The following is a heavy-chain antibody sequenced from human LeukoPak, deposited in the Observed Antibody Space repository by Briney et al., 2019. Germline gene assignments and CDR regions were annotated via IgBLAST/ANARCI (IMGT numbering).Heavy chain of an antibody. D-gene: IGHD4/OR15-4a*01. CDR2: ISYDGSNK. Sequence: GGSLRLSCAASGFTFSSYGMHWVRQAPGKGLEWVAVISYDGSNKYYADSVKGRFTISRDNSKNTLYLQMNSLSAEDTAVYYCAKDRRKTMDFDYWGQGTLVTVSS. CDR3: AKDRRKTMDFDY. CDR1: GFTFSSYG. V-gene: IGHV3-30*18. J-gene: IGHJ4*02.